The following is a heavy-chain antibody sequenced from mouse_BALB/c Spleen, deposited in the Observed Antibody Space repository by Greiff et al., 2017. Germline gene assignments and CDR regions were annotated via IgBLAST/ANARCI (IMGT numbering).Heavy chain of an antibody. V-gene: IGHV7-1*02. Sequence: DVKLVESGGGLVQPGGSLRLSCATSGFTFSDFYMEWVRQPPGKRLEWIAASRNKANDYTTEYSASVKGRFIVSRDTSQSILYLQMNALRAEDTAIYYCARDANGNYVDYWGQGTTLTVSS. D-gene: IGHD2-1*01. CDR3: ARDANGNYVDY. J-gene: IGHJ2*01. CDR2: SRNKANDYTT. CDR1: GFTFSDFY.